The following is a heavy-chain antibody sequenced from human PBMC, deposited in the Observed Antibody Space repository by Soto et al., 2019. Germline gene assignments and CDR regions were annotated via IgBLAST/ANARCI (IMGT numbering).Heavy chain of an antibody. CDR3: GTPVGDGYNAAFDY. CDR1: GFTFSNFD. CDR2: IRRSGANT. V-gene: IGHV3-23*01. Sequence: EVQLLESGGTLVQPGGSLRLSCAASGFTFSNFDMTWVRQAPGKGLGWVSTIRRSGANTYSADSVRGPFTVSRDNSKRTMCLRMNSLRPAATAVYYCGTPVGDGYNAAFDYWGPGSQVTVSS. J-gene: IGHJ4*02. D-gene: IGHD3-16*01.